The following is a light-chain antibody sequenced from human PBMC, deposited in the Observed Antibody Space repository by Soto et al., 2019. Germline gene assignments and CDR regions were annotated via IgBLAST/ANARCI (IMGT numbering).Light chain of an antibody. CDR2: DVT. Sequence: QSALTQPASVSGSPGQSITISCTGSSSDIREYNYVSWYQQHPGKAPKLLIYDVTDWPSGVSNRFSGSKSGNTASLTISGLQAEDEADYYCSSYSSDTTPVIFGGGTKLTVL. V-gene: IGLV2-14*03. CDR3: SSYSSDTTPVI. CDR1: SSDIREYNY. J-gene: IGLJ2*01.